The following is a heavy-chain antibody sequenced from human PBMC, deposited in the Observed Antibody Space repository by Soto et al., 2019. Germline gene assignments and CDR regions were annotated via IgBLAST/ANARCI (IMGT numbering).Heavy chain of an antibody. D-gene: IGHD2-8*01. CDR2: IYSGGST. V-gene: IGHV3-53*01. Sequence: GGSLSLSCAASGFTVSSNYMSWVRQAPGKGLEWVSVIYSGGSTYYADSVKGRFTISRDNSKNTLYLQMNSLRAEDTAVYYCARDNEAGWFDPWGQGTLVTVSS. J-gene: IGHJ5*02. CDR3: ARDNEAGWFDP. CDR1: GFTVSSNY.